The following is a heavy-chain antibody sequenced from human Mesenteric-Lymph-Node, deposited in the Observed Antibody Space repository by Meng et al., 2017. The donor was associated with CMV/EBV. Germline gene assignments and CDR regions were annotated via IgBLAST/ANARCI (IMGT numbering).Heavy chain of an antibody. Sequence: QVQLVQSRAEVGKPGASVMVSCKASGYTFTDCYIHWVRQAPGQGLEWMGRINPNSGVSNSAQNFQGRVTMTRDTSISTAYMELGRLTSDDTAVYYCARDNVNPEGFDPWGQGTLVTVSS. CDR1: GYTFTDCY. J-gene: IGHJ5*02. V-gene: IGHV1-2*06. CDR2: INPNSGVS. CDR3: ARDNVNPEGFDP. D-gene: IGHD2/OR15-2a*01.